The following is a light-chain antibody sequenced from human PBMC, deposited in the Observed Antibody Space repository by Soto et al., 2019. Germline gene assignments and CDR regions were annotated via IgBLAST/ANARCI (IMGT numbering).Light chain of an antibody. CDR3: QQYCSYPPWT. J-gene: IGKJ1*01. Sequence: AIRMTQSPSSFSASTGDRVTITCRASQGISSYLAWYQQKPGKAPKLLIYAASTLQSGVPSRFSGSGSGTDFTLTISCLQSEDFENYYCQQYCSYPPWTFGQGTKVDIK. CDR2: AAS. CDR1: QGISSY. V-gene: IGKV1-8*01.